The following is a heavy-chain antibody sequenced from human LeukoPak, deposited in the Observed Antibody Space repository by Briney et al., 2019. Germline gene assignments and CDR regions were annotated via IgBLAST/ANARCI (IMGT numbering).Heavy chain of an antibody. CDR1: GYTFTDYY. J-gene: IGHJ4*02. CDR3: ATEYLEWLSVDY. V-gene: IGHV1-69-2*01. CDR2: VDPEDGET. D-gene: IGHD3-3*01. Sequence: ASLKVSCKVSGYTFTDYYMHWVQQAPGKGLEWMGLVDPEDGETIYAEKFQGRVTITADTSTDTAYMELSSLRSEDTAVYYCATEYLEWLSVDYWGQGTLVTVSS.